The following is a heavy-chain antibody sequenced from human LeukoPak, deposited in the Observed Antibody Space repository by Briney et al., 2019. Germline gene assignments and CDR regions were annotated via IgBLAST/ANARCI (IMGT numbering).Heavy chain of an antibody. CDR3: AREGRSYSSSN. CDR1: GFTVSSNY. CDR2: IYSGGST. J-gene: IGHJ4*02. Sequence: GGTLRLSCAASGFTVSSNYMSWVRQALGKGLEWVSVIYSGGSTYYADSVKGRFTISRHNSKNTLYLQMNSLRAEDTAVYYCAREGRSYSSSNWGQGTLVTVSS. V-gene: IGHV3-53*04. D-gene: IGHD6-6*01.